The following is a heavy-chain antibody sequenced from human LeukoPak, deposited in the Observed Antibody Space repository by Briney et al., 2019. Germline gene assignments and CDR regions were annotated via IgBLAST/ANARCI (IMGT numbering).Heavy chain of an antibody. D-gene: IGHD2-2*01. V-gene: IGHV3-53*01. J-gene: IGHJ5*02. Sequence: PGGSLRLSCAASGFTVSSNYMSWVRQAPGKGLEWVSVIYSGGSTYYADSVKGRFTISRDNSKNTLYLQMNSLRAEDTAVYYCAKNLVVPAAIYSGQGFDPWGQGTLVTVSS. CDR2: IYSGGST. CDR3: AKNLVVPAAIYSGQGFDP. CDR1: GFTVSSNY.